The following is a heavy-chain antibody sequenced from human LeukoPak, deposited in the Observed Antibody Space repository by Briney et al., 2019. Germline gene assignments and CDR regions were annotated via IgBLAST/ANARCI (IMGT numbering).Heavy chain of an antibody. D-gene: IGHD2-2*02. J-gene: IGHJ5*02. V-gene: IGHV1-2*02. CDR2: INPNSGGT. CDR3: ARAPYCDYTSCYTGYNWFDP. Sequence: ASVKVSCKASGYTFSDYYIHWVRQAPGQGLEWMGWINPNSGGTNYAQKFQGRVTMTRDTSISTAYMELNRLISDDTAVYYCARAPYCDYTSCYTGYNWFDPWGQGTLVTVSS. CDR1: GYTFSDYY.